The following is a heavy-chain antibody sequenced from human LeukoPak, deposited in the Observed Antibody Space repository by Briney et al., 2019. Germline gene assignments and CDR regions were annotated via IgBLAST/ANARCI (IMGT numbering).Heavy chain of an antibody. CDR3: AIAATRDNYYYYGMDV. CDR1: GYTFTSYG. Sequence: ASVKVSCKASGYTFTSYGISWVRQASGQGLEWMGWISAYNGNTNYAQKLQGRVTMTTDTSTSTAYMELRSLRSDDAAVYYCAIAATRDNYYYYGMDVWGKGTTVTVSS. V-gene: IGHV1-18*04. D-gene: IGHD1/OR15-1a*01. CDR2: ISAYNGNT. J-gene: IGHJ6*04.